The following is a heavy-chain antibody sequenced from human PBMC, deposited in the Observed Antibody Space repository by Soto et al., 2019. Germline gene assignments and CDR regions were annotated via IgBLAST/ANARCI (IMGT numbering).Heavy chain of an antibody. D-gene: IGHD3-22*01. Sequence: QVQLQQWGAGLLKPSQTLSLTCAVYGGSFSGYYWTWIRQSPGKGLEWIGEMNHGGKSNHNPSLKSRVTISGDTSKNQVSLKLSSVTAADTAVYYCVRGITTKVVQTDAPDKFYFDSWGQGTLVTVST. CDR1: GGSFSGYY. J-gene: IGHJ4*02. V-gene: IGHV4-34*02. CDR3: VRGITTKVVQTDAPDKFYFDS. CDR2: MNHGGKS.